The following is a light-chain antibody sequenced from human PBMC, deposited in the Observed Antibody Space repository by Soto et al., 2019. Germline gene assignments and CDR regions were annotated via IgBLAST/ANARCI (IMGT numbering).Light chain of an antibody. Sequence: EMVLTQSPGTLSLSPGERSTLSCRASQSISSNSLAWYQQKPGQAPRLFIYGASSRATGIPDRFSGSGSGTHFTLTIRRLEPEDFALYYCQQYGSSPRITFGQGTRREIK. CDR1: QSISSNS. V-gene: IGKV3-20*01. CDR3: QQYGSSPRIT. CDR2: GAS. J-gene: IGKJ5*01.